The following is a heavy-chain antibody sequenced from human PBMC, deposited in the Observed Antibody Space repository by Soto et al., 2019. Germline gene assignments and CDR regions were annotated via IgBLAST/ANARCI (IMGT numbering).Heavy chain of an antibody. Sequence: PGESLKISCKGSGDSFTSYWIGWVRQMPGKGLEWMGIIYPGDSDTRYSPSFQGQVTISADKSINTAYLQWSSLKASDTAMYYCERHGPLLSGYARWFDPWGQGTPVTTSS. D-gene: IGHD5-12*01. J-gene: IGHJ5*02. CDR1: GDSFTSYW. V-gene: IGHV5-51*01. CDR2: IYPGDSDT. CDR3: ERHGPLLSGYARWFDP.